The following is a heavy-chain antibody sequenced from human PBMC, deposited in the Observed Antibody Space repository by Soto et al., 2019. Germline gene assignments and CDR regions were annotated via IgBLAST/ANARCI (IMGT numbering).Heavy chain of an antibody. V-gene: IGHV4-34*01. Sequence: PSETLSLTCAVYGGSFSGYYWSWIRQPPGKGLEWIGEINHSGSTNYNPSLKSRVTISVDTSKNQFSLKLSSVTAADTAVYYCARGLVGMDVWGQGTTVTVSS. CDR3: ARGLVGMDV. CDR1: GGSFSGYY. CDR2: INHSGST. J-gene: IGHJ6*02.